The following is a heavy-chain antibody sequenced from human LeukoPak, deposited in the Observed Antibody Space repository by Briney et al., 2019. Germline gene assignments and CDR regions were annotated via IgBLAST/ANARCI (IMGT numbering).Heavy chain of an antibody. CDR2: ISESGGYT. V-gene: IGHV3-23*01. CDR3: AKGLYSGYDGVPGMF. Sequence: GGSLRLSCATSGFSFSSYAMSWVRQAPGKGLEWVSAISESGGYTNYAGSVKGRFTISRDISKNTLYLQMNSLRAEDTAVYYCAKGLYSGYDGVPGMFGGQGTLVTVSS. D-gene: IGHD5-12*01. CDR1: GFSFSSYA. J-gene: IGHJ4*02.